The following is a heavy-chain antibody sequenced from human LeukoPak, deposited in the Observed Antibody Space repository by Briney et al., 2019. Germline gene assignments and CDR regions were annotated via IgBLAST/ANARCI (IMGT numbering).Heavy chain of an antibody. CDR2: IYYSGST. V-gene: IGHV4-59*01. D-gene: IGHD6-19*01. CDR1: GGSISSYY. CDR3: ARVPRAYSSGWYTYHWFDP. J-gene: IGHJ5*02. Sequence: PSETLSLTCTVSGGSISSYYWSWIRQPPGKGLEWIGYIYYSGSTNYNPSLKSRVTISVDTSKNQFSLKLSSVTAADTAVYYCARVPRAYSSGWYTYHWFDPWGQGTLVTVSS.